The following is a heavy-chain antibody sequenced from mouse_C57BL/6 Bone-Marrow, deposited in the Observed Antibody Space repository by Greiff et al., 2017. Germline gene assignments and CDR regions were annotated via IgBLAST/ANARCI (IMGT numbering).Heavy chain of an antibody. V-gene: IGHV1-82*01. Sequence: VMLVESGPELVKPGASVKISCKASGYAFSSSWMNWVKQRPGKGLEWIGRIYPGDGDTNYNGKFKGKATLTADKSSSTAYMQLSSLTSEDSAVYFCARGGLLRYYFDYWGQGTTLTVSS. CDR3: ARGGLLRYYFDY. J-gene: IGHJ2*01. D-gene: IGHD1-1*01. CDR2: IYPGDGDT. CDR1: GYAFSSSW.